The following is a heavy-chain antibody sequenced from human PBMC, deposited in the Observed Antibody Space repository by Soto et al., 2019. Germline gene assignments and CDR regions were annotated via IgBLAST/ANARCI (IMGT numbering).Heavy chain of an antibody. CDR1: GYTFTSYY. D-gene: IGHD3-3*01. CDR2: INPSGGSS. J-gene: IGHJ6*01. CDR3: ARGKGGIFGVVIIPTYYYGMEV. Sequence: ASVKVSCTASGYTFTSYYMHWVRQAPGQGLEWRGIINPSGGSSSYAQKFQGRVTMTRDTSTRTVYMELSSRSSEETAVYYCARGKGGIFGVVIIPTYYYGMEVWAQATTVTVAS. V-gene: IGHV1-46*01.